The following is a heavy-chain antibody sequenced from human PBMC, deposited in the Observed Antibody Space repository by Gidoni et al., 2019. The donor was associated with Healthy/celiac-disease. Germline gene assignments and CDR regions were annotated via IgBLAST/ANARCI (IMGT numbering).Heavy chain of an antibody. CDR1: GFTFDDYD. J-gene: IGHJ3*02. V-gene: IGHV3-9*01. CDR2: ISWNSGSI. D-gene: IGHD6-25*01. Sequence: LSCAASGFTFDDYDMHWVRQAPGKGLECVSGISWNSGSIGYEDSVKVRFTISIENAKNSLYLQIKSLRAEDTALYYCAKDHGQRMGRGGAFDIWGQGTMVTVSS. CDR3: AKDHGQRMGRGGAFDI.